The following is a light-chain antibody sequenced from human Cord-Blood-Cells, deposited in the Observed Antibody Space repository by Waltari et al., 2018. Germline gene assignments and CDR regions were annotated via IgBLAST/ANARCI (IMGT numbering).Light chain of an antibody. CDR1: QDISNY. CDR2: DAS. CDR3: QQYDNLQT. Sequence: DIQMTQSPSSLSASVGDRVTLTCQASQDISNYLNWYQQKPGKAPKLLIYDASNLETGVPSRFSGSGSGTDFTFTISSLQPEDIATYYCQQYDNLQTFGQGTKVEIK. V-gene: IGKV1-33*01. J-gene: IGKJ1*01.